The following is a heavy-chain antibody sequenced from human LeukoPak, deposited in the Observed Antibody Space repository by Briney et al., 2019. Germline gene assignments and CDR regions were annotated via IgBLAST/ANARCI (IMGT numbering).Heavy chain of an antibody. V-gene: IGHV1-2*02. CDR3: ARGDVVVPAATPFSYYYYMDV. CDR1: GYTFTGYY. D-gene: IGHD2-2*01. CDR2: INPNSGGT. Sequence: ASVKVSCKASGYTFTGYYMHWVRQAPGQGLEWMGWINPNSGGTNYAQKFQGRVTMTRDTSISTVYMELSRLRSDDTAVYYCARGDVVVPAATPFSYYYYMDVWGKGTTVTVSS. J-gene: IGHJ6*03.